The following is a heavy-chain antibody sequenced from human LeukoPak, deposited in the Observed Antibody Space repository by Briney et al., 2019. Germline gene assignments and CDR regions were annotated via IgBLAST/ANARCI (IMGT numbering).Heavy chain of an antibody. CDR2: IYSGGST. Sequence: GGSLRLSCAASGFTVSSNYMSWVRQAPGKGLEWVSVIYSGGSTYYADSVKGRFTISRDNSKNTLYLQMNSLRAEDTAVYYCAKTTSGPFFDYWGRGTLVPVSS. J-gene: IGHJ4*02. CDR1: GFTVSSNY. D-gene: IGHD1-1*01. CDR3: AKTTSGPFFDY. V-gene: IGHV3-53*01.